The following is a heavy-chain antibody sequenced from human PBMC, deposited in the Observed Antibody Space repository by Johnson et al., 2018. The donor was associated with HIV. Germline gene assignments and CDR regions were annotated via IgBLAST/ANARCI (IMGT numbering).Heavy chain of an antibody. D-gene: IGHD6-13*01. CDR2: IWYDGSNK. J-gene: IGHJ3*02. V-gene: IGHV3-33*06. CDR3: AKDVDSSRWWRAFDM. Sequence: QVQLVESGGGVVQPGRSLRLSCAASGFTFSSYGMHWVSQAPGKGLEWVAVIWYDGSNKYYADSVKGRFTISRDNSKNTLYLQMHSLRAEDTAVYYCAKDVDSSRWWRAFDMWGQGTMVSVSS. CDR1: GFTFSSYG.